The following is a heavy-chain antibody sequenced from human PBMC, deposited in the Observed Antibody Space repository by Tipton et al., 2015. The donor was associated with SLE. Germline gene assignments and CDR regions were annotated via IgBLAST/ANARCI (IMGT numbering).Heavy chain of an antibody. CDR3: ARAGIPPYYYYMDV. CDR1: GFTFSSYA. V-gene: IGHV3-30*04. J-gene: IGHJ6*03. Sequence: SLRLSCAASGFTFSSYAMHWVRQAPGKGLEWVAVISYDGSNKYYADSVKGRFTISRDNSKNTLYLQMNSLRAEDTAVYYCARAGIPPYYYYMDVWGKGTTVTVSS. D-gene: IGHD6-13*01. CDR2: ISYDGSNK.